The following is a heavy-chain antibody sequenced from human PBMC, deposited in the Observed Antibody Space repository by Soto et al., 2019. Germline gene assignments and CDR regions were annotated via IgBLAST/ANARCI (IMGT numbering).Heavy chain of an antibody. J-gene: IGHJ4*02. CDR1: GFSVSGFY. CDR2: ISSGGGTI. CDR3: AKKEDTSSWYGIDY. V-gene: IGHV3-11*01. Sequence: QVQLVESGGGLVTPGGSLRLSCVASGFSVSGFYMSWIRQAPGKGLEWVSYISSGGGTIFYADSVKGRFTTSRDNAKNSLYLQMNGLGAEDTAVYYCAKKEDTSSWYGIDYWGQGTLVTVSS. D-gene: IGHD6-13*01.